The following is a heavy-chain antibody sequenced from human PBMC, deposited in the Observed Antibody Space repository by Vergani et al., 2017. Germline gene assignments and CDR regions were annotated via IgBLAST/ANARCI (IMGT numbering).Heavy chain of an antibody. CDR2: IYPGDSDT. CDR1: GYSFTSYW. V-gene: IGHV5-51*01. J-gene: IGHJ6*03. Sequence: EVQLVQSGAEVKKPGESLKISCKGSGYSFTSYWIGWVRQMPGKGLEWMGIIYPGDSDTRYSPSFQGQVTISADKSISTAYLQWRSLKASDTAMYYFARQNGAPSSGWRHYYYYMDVWGKGTTVTVSS. CDR3: ARQNGAPSSGWRHYYYYMDV. D-gene: IGHD6-19*01.